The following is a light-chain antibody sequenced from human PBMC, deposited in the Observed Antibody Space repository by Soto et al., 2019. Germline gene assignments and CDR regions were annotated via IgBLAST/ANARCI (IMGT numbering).Light chain of an antibody. CDR2: DAS. CDR1: QSVSSY. CDR3: QQYNKWPLT. Sequence: EIVMTQSPATLSVSPGDRATLSCRASQSVSSYLAWFQQKPGKAPRLLIYDASTRATGVPVRFSGSGSGTEFTLTISSLQSEDFAVYYCQQYNKWPLTFGGGTKVDI. V-gene: IGKV3-15*01. J-gene: IGKJ4*01.